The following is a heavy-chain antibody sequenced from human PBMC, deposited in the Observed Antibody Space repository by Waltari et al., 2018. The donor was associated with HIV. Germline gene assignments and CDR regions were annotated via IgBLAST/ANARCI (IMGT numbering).Heavy chain of an antibody. J-gene: IGHJ4*02. CDR2: IYPGDSDV. D-gene: IGHD3-10*01. CDR1: GYSFKDYW. Sequence: EVQLVQSGAEVKKPGESLRISCKGSGYSFKDYWIGWVRQMPGKGLEWMGIIYPGDSDVRYSPSFQGQVIFSVDRSINTAHLQWSSRKVSDTAMYYCARHFRGSIDYWGQGTPVTVSS. CDR3: ARHFRGSIDY. V-gene: IGHV5-51*01.